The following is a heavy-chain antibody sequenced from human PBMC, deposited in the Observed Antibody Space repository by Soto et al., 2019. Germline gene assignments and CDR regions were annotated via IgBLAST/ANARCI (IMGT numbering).Heavy chain of an antibody. V-gene: IGHV3-21*01. CDR3: ARNGLGELSFWAMADAFDI. Sequence: GGSLRLSCAASGFTFSSYSMNWVRQAPGKGLEWVSSISSSSSYIYYADSVKGRFTISRDNAKNSLYLQMNSLRAEDTAVYYCARNGLGELSFWAMADAFDIWGQGTMVTVSS. D-gene: IGHD3-16*02. J-gene: IGHJ3*02. CDR2: ISSSSSYI. CDR1: GFTFSSYS.